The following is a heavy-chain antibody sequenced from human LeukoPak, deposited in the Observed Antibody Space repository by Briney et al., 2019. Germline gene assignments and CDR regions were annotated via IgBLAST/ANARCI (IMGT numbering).Heavy chain of an antibody. J-gene: IGHJ4*02. CDR1: GIIFSTFA. CDR2: ISYDGRNR. V-gene: IGHV3-30*18. CDR3: AKGLVGATRCSFDY. Sequence: GRSLRLSCAASGIIFSTFAMHWVRQAPGKGLEWVAVISYDGRNRYYADSVKGRFIISRDNSKNTVYLQMNSLRPDDTAVYYCAKGLVGATRCSFDYWGQGTLVTVSS. D-gene: IGHD1-26*01.